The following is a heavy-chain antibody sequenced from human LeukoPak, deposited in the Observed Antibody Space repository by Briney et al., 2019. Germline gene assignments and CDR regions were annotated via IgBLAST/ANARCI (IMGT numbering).Heavy chain of an antibody. CDR3: ARDLVDYYDSSGYYPPSY. J-gene: IGHJ4*02. V-gene: IGHV3-30-3*01. D-gene: IGHD3-22*01. CDR1: GFTFSSYA. CDR2: ISYDGSNK. Sequence: PGRSLRLSCAASGFTFSSYAMHWVRQAPGKGLEWVAVISYDGSNKYYADSVKGRFTISRDNSKNTLYLQMNSLRAEDTAVHYCARDLVDYYDSSGYYPPSYWGQGTLVTVSS.